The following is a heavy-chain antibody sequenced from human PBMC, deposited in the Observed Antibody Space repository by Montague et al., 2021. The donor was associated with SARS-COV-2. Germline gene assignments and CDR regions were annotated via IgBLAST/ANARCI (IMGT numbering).Heavy chain of an antibody. J-gene: IGHJ3*01. CDR1: GASLSSDSLS. CDR3: ARKMDSSFDV. CDR2: TYYRSKWYN. V-gene: IGHV6-1*01. Sequence: VSPGASLSSDSLSWPWIRQSPSIGLEWLASTYYRSKWYNDSAPSVSGRATVKPDTSRNQFSLHLDSVTPEDTALYFCARKMDSSFDVWGKGTMVIVSS. D-gene: IGHD2-2*03.